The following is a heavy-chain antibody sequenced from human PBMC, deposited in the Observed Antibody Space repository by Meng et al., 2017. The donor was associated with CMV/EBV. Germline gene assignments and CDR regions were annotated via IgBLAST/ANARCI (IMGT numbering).Heavy chain of an antibody. CDR1: SYS. CDR2: ISSSSSYI. Sequence: SYSMNWVRQAPGKRLEWVSSISSSSSYIYYADSVKGRFTISRDNAKNSLYLQMNSLRAEDTAVYYCARDRGEDDFWSGYYNNWFDPWGQGTLVTVSS. J-gene: IGHJ5*02. CDR3: ARDRGEDDFWSGYYNNWFDP. D-gene: IGHD3-3*01. V-gene: IGHV3-21*01.